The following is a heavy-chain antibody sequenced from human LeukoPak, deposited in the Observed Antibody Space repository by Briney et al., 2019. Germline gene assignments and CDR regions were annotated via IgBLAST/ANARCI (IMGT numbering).Heavy chain of an antibody. CDR2: ISSSSSYI. CDR3: ARSGCSGGTCYPYFDY. Sequence: GGSLRLSCAVSGFTFSSYAMSWVRQAPGKGLEWVSSISSSSSYIYYADSVKGRFTISRDNAKNSLYLQMNSLRDEDTAVYYCARSGCSGGTCYPYFDYWGQGTLVTVSS. D-gene: IGHD2-15*01. CDR1: GFTFSSYA. V-gene: IGHV3-21*01. J-gene: IGHJ4*02.